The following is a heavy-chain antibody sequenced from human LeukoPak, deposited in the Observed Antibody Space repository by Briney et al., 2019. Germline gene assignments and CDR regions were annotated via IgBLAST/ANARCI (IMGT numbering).Heavy chain of an antibody. Sequence: SETLSLTCTVSGGSISSGDYYWSWIRQPPGKGLEWIGYIYYSGSTYYNPSLKSRVTISVDTSKNQFSLKLSSVTAADTAVYYCARHCLDYGGNFDAFDIWGQGTMVTVSS. D-gene: IGHD4-23*01. V-gene: IGHV4-30-4*01. CDR2: IYYSGST. CDR3: ARHCLDYGGNFDAFDI. CDR1: GGSISSGDYY. J-gene: IGHJ3*02.